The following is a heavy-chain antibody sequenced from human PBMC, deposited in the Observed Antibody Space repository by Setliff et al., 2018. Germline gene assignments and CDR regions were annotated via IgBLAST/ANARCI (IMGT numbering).Heavy chain of an antibody. CDR2: IYTSGST. CDR3: ARDNTILGATDH. D-gene: IGHD1-26*01. V-gene: IGHV4-4*07. J-gene: IGHJ5*02. CDR1: GGSISSYY. Sequence: PSETLSLTCTVSGGSISSYYWSWIRQPAGKGLEWIGRIYTSGSTNYNPSLKSRVTMSVDTSKNQFSLRLTSLTAADTAVYFCARDNTILGATDHWGQGTLVTVSS.